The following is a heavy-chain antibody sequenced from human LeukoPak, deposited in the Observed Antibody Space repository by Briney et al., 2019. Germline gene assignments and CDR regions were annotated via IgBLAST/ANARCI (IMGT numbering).Heavy chain of an antibody. Sequence: GGSLRLSCAASGFTFRGYWMHWVRQAPGKGLVWVSRINSDGSSTTYADSVKGRFTISRDNAKNTLYLQMNSLRAEDTAMYYCARAIGLDFDFWGQGTLVTVSS. CDR3: ARAIGLDFDF. D-gene: IGHD2/OR15-2a*01. CDR2: INSDGSST. V-gene: IGHV3-74*01. J-gene: IGHJ4*02. CDR1: GFTFRGYW.